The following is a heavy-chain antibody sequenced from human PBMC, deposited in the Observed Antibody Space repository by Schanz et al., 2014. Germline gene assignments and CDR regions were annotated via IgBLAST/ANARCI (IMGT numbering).Heavy chain of an antibody. D-gene: IGHD1-26*01. CDR3: ARGGSGSHYRLDY. V-gene: IGHV3-48*01. Sequence: EVQLLDSGGGLVKPGGSLRLSCAASGFTFSSYSMNWVRQAPGKGLEWVSYISGSSRTIYYADSMKGRFTVSRDNAENALYLQMNSLRAEDTGLYFCARGGSGSHYRLDYWGQGTLVTVSS. CDR2: ISGSSRTI. CDR1: GFTFSSYS. J-gene: IGHJ4*02.